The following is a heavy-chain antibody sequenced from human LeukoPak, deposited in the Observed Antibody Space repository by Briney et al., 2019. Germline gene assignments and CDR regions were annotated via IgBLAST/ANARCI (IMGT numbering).Heavy chain of an antibody. Sequence: PSETLSLTCTVSGGSIRSSSYYWGWIRQPPEKGLEWIGSIYFTGNTYYNPSLKTRVTISIDTSKNQFSLNLSSVTATDTAMYYCTSGYFVHTFDFWGQGPLVTVSS. V-gene: IGHV4-39*01. CDR2: IYFTGNT. CDR1: GGSIRSSSYY. CDR3: TSGYFVHTFDF. D-gene: IGHD2-2*03. J-gene: IGHJ4*02.